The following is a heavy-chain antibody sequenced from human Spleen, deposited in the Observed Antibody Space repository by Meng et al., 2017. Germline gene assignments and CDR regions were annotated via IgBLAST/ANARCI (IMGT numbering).Heavy chain of an antibody. CDR2: INPDRST. CDR1: GYTFTGYS. J-gene: IGHJ4*02. Sequence: QVQLVQPGDEVKKPGASVKVSRKASGYTFTGYSMHWIRLAPEQGLELMGRINPDRSTNYAQRFQGRVTLTWDTSISTAYMDLISLRSDDTAMYYCAKDLSGSIDYWGQGTLVTVSS. CDR3: AKDLSGSIDY. D-gene: IGHD2/OR15-2a*01. V-gene: IGHV1-2*06.